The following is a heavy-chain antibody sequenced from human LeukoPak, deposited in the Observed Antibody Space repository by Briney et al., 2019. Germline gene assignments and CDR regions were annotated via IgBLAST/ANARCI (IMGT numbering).Heavy chain of an antibody. D-gene: IGHD6-13*01. CDR1: GGSISSYY. V-gene: IGHV4-4*07. CDR2: IYTSGST. J-gene: IGHJ6*03. Sequence: PSETLSLTCTVSGGSISSYYWSWIRQPAGKGLEWIGRIYTSGSTNYNPSLKSRVTMSVDTSKNQFSLKLSSVTAADTAVYYCARETGIAAEWYYYYMDVWGKGTTVTVSS. CDR3: ARETGIAAEWYYYYMDV.